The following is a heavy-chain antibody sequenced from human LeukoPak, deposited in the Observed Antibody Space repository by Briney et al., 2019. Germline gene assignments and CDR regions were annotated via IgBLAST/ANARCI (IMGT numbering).Heavy chain of an antibody. CDR1: GYTFTSYG. CDR2: ISAYNGNT. D-gene: IGHD1-26*01. CDR3: ARQRYGGPFDY. Sequence: VASVTVSYTASGYTFTSYGISWVRQAPGQGLEWMGWISAYNGNTNYAQKLQGRVTMTTDTSTSTAYMELRSLRSDDTAVYYCARQRYGGPFDYWGQGTLVTVSS. J-gene: IGHJ4*02. V-gene: IGHV1-18*01.